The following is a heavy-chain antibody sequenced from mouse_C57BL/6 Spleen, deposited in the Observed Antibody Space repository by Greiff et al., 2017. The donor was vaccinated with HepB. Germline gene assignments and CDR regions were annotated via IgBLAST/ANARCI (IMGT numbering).Heavy chain of an antibody. CDR1: GYTFTSYW. CDR2: IYPGSGST. D-gene: IGHD1-1*01. V-gene: IGHV1-55*01. J-gene: IGHJ3*01. Sequence: QVQLQQPGAELVKPGASVKMSCKASGYTFTSYWITWVKQRPGQGLEWIGDIYPGSGSTNYNEKFKSKATLTVDTSSSTAYMQLSSLTSADSAVYYCARRGLLYGPFADWGQGTLVTVSA. CDR3: ARRGLLYGPFAD.